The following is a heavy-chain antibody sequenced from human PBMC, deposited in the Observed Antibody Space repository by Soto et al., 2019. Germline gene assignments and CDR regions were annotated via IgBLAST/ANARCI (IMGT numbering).Heavy chain of an antibody. CDR2: ISSSSSFI. Sequence: EVQLVESGGGLVKPGGSLRLSCAASGFSLSDYSMNWIRQAPGKGLEWVASISSSSSFIHYAESMKGRFTISRDNAKNSLYVQMNSRPAKDAPVNYCAGSPANARDTWGQGPLVTVPS. CDR3: AGSPANARDT. V-gene: IGHV3-21*01. D-gene: IGHD1-26*01. CDR1: GFSLSDYS. J-gene: IGHJ5*02.